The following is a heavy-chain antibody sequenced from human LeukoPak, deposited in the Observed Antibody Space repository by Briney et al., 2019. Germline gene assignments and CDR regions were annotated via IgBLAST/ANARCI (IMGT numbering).Heavy chain of an antibody. CDR3: ARDRSTMVRGVLYYYYMDV. D-gene: IGHD3-10*01. Sequence: SETLSLTCTVSGGSISSYYWSWIRQLPGKGLEWIGYIYYSGSTNYNPSLKSRVTISVDTSKNQFSLKLSSVTAADTAVYYCARDRSTMVRGVLYYYYMDVWGKGTTVTVPS. V-gene: IGHV4-59*01. CDR1: GGSISSYY. J-gene: IGHJ6*03. CDR2: IYYSGST.